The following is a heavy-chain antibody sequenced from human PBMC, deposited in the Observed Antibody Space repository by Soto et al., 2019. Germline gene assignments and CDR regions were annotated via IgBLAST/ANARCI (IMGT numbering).Heavy chain of an antibody. CDR1: QDIFTSNW. CDR2: IYPDDSDV. CDR3: ARHGVSFGPFDY. Sequence: ELQLVQSGAEVKKPGESLKISCQGSQDIFTSNWIGWLRQLPGKGLEWMGVIYPDDSDVKHSPSFQGQVTISVDKSISTAYLQWSRLRDSDTAMYFCARHGVSFGPFDYWGQGTPVTVSS. V-gene: IGHV5-51*01. D-gene: IGHD3-3*01. J-gene: IGHJ4*02.